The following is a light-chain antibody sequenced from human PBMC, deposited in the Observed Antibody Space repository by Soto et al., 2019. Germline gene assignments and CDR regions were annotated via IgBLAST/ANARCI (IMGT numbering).Light chain of an antibody. CDR1: SSNIGNNY. Sequence: QSVLTQPPSVSAAPGQKVTISCSGSSSNIGNNYVSWYRQLPGTAPKLLIYDNNKRPSGIPDRFSGSKSGTSATLGITGLQTGDEADYYCGAWDDSLSAVFGGGTQLTVL. J-gene: IGLJ2*01. CDR2: DNN. V-gene: IGLV1-51*01. CDR3: GAWDDSLSAV.